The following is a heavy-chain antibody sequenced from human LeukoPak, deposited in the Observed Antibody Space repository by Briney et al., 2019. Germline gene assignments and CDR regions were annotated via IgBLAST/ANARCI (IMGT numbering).Heavy chain of an antibody. D-gene: IGHD3-3*01. CDR2: IKQDGSEK. CDR3: ASSRKKHYDFWSGYNGGEYFQH. CDR1: GFTFSSYW. V-gene: IGHV3-7*01. J-gene: IGHJ1*01. Sequence: GGSLILSCAASGFTFSSYWMSWVRQAPGKGLEWVANIKQDGSEKYYVDSVKGRFTISRDNAKNSLYLQMNSLRAEDTAVYYCASSRKKHYDFWSGYNGGEYFQHWGQGTLVTVSS.